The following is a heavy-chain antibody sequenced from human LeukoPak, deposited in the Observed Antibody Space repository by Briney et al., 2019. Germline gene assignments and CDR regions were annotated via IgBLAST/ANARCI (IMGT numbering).Heavy chain of an antibody. V-gene: IGHV1-2*02. Sequence: GASVKVSCKASVYTFTGDFIHWVRQAPGQGLEWMGWINSDSGGTNYARKFQGRVTMTRDTSIGTAYMELSSLRSDDTAVFYCARVNIATRRGENWFDPWGQGTLVTVSS. CDR2: INSDSGGT. CDR3: ARVNIATRRGENWFDP. D-gene: IGHD6-6*01. CDR1: VYTFTGDF. J-gene: IGHJ5*02.